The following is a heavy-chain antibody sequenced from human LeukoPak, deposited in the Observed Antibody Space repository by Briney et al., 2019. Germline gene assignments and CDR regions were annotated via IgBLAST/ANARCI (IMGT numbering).Heavy chain of an antibody. CDR2: MNPNSGNT. J-gene: IGHJ5*02. CDR1: GYTFTSYD. D-gene: IGHD3-22*01. CDR3: ARGGQPGDYYDSSGYYPDFDP. Sequence: ASVKVSCKASGYTFTSYDTNWVRQATGQGLEWMGWMNPNSGNTGYAQKFQGRVTITRNTSISTAYMELSSLRSEDTAVYYCARGGQPGDYYDSSGYYPDFDPWGQGTLVTVSS. V-gene: IGHV1-8*03.